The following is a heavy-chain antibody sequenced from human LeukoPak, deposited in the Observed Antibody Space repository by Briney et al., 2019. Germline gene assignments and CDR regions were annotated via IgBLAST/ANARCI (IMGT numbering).Heavy chain of an antibody. CDR3: AKVPGYSYGNLDY. Sequence: RPGRSLRLSCAASGFTFSSYGMHWVRQAPGKGLEWVAVISYDGSNKYYADPVKGRFTISRDNSKNTLYLQMNSLRAEDTAVYYCAKVPGYSYGNLDYWGQGTLVTVSS. CDR2: ISYDGSNK. CDR1: GFTFSSYG. V-gene: IGHV3-30*18. D-gene: IGHD5-18*01. J-gene: IGHJ4*02.